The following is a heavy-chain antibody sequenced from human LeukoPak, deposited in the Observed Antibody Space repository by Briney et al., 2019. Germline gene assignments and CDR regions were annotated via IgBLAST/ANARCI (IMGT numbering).Heavy chain of an antibody. Sequence: GGSLRLSCAASGFTFSNYWMHWVRQAPGKGLVWVSRIDSDGITTSYADSVKGRFTISRDNAKNTLYLQMNSLRVEDTAVYYCTRDRLGFDPWGQGTLVTVSS. CDR3: TRDRLGFDP. CDR1: GFTFSNYW. J-gene: IGHJ5*02. CDR2: IDSDGITT. V-gene: IGHV3-74*01.